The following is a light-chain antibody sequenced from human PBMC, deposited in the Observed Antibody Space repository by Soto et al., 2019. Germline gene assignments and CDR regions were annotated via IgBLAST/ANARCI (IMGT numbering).Light chain of an antibody. CDR2: GAS. J-gene: IGKJ4*01. CDR1: QRVGND. V-gene: IGKV3-15*01. Sequence: ETVMTQSPAALSVSPGQGATLSCRASQRVGNDVAWYQQKPGQAPRLLIYGASTRATAIPARFSASGSGTEFTLTITSRQSEDFAVYYCQQYNNWPLTFGGGTKVEIK. CDR3: QQYNNWPLT.